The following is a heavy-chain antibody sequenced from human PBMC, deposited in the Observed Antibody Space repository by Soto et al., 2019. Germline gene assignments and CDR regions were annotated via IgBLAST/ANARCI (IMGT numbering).Heavy chain of an antibody. V-gene: IGHV3-23*04. CDR2: ISGSGRYT. Sequence: DVQLVESGGDLVQPGGSLRLSCAASGFTFDSCVMSWVRQAPGKGLEWLSLISGSGRYTDYADSVKGRFTISRDNSKNTLYLQMYSLRVEDTAVYYCAKDPPSERMQPDYGMDVWGQGTTVTVSS. CDR3: AKDPPSERMQPDYGMDV. D-gene: IGHD6-13*01. CDR1: GFTFDSCV. J-gene: IGHJ6*02.